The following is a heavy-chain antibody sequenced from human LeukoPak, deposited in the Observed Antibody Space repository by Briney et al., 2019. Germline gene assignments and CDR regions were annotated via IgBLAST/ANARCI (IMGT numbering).Heavy chain of an antibody. J-gene: IGHJ4*02. CDR3: AKREAYNIDY. CDR1: GVNFSSYA. V-gene: IGHV3-23*01. CDR2: ISGSGGST. Sequence: PGGSLRLSCAASGVNFSSYAMSWVRQAPGKGLEWVSVISGSGGSTNYADSVKGRFTISRDNSKNTLYLQMNSLRAEDTAVYYCAKREAYNIDYWGQGTLVTVSS. D-gene: IGHD1-1*01.